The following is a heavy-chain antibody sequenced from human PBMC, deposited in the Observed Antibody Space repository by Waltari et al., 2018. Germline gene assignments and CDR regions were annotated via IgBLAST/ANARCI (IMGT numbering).Heavy chain of an antibody. V-gene: IGHV1-2*06. Sequence: QAQLVQSAAEVKKPGASMRLSCKASGDEFSIYYMHWVRQAPGQGLEWMGRINPNSGGTNYAQKFQGRVTMTRDTSISTAYMELSRLRSDDTAVYYCARDPPGIAAAGKGDYWGQGTLVTVSS. CDR3: ARDPPGIAAAGKGDY. CDR1: GDEFSIYY. D-gene: IGHD6-13*01. J-gene: IGHJ4*02. CDR2: INPNSGGT.